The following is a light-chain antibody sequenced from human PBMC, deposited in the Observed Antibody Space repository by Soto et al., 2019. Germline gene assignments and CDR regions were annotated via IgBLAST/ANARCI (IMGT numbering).Light chain of an antibody. CDR1: SSNIGARYD. V-gene: IGLV1-40*01. J-gene: IGLJ2*01. CDR2: GNI. CDR3: QSYDSRLRGVI. Sequence: QAVVTQPPSVSGAPGQMVTISCTGSSSNIGARYDVHWYQHLPGTAPKLLIYGNIYRPSGVPDRFSGSKSGTSVSLAITGLQAEDEADYYCQSYDSRLRGVIFGGGTKLTVL.